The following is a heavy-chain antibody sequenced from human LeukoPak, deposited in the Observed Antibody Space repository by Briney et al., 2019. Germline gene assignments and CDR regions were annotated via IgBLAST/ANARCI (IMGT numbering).Heavy chain of an antibody. J-gene: IGHJ6*03. CDR2: IYTSGST. Sequence: PSETLSLTCTVSGGSISSYYWSWIRQPAGKGLEWIGRIYTSGSTNYNPSLKSRVTISVDTSKNQFSLKLSSVTAADTAVYYCARVGEAFRKSEYYYYYYMDVWGKGTTVTVSS. V-gene: IGHV4-4*07. D-gene: IGHD3-10*01. CDR1: GGSISSYY. CDR3: ARVGEAFRKSEYYYYYYMDV.